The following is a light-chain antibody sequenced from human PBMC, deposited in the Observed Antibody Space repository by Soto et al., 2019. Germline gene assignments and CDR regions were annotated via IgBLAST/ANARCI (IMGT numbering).Light chain of an antibody. V-gene: IGKV3-15*01. CDR3: QQYNDWPPIT. CDR1: QSVSNN. J-gene: IGKJ5*01. Sequence: EIMMTQSPATLSVSPGESATLSCRASQSVSNNLAWYQHKPGQVPRLLIYYASTRATGIPARFSGSGSGTDFTLTISSLPSEDFALYYCQQYNDWPPITFGQGTRLEIK. CDR2: YAS.